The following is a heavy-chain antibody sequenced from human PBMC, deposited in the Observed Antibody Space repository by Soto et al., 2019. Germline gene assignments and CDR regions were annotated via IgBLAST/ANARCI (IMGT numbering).Heavy chain of an antibody. CDR3: ARGAPRLRRGVVYFDY. J-gene: IGHJ4*02. CDR1: GYTFTSYD. D-gene: IGHD3-16*01. CDR2: MNPNSGNT. Sequence: ASVKVSCKASGYTFTSYDINWVRQATGQGLEWMGWMNPNSGNTGYAQKFQGRVTMTRNTSISTAYMELSSLRSEDTAVYYCARGAPRLRRGVVYFDYWGQGTLVTVSS. V-gene: IGHV1-8*01.